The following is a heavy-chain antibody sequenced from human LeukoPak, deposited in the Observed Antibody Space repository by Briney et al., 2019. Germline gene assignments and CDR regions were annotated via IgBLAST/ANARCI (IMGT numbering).Heavy chain of an antibody. Sequence: GESLKISCKGSGYSFTSYWIGWVRQMPGKGLEWMGIIYPGDSDTRYSPSFQGQVTISADKSISTAYLQWSSLKASDPAMDYCARRRLGELSSTSFDYWGQGTLVTVSS. D-gene: IGHD3-16*02. CDR2: IYPGDSDT. J-gene: IGHJ4*02. V-gene: IGHV5-51*01. CDR1: GYSFTSYW. CDR3: ARRRLGELSSTSFDY.